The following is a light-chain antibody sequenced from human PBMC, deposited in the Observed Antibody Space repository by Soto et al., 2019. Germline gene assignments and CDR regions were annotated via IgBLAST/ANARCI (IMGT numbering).Light chain of an antibody. CDR3: QQSNTTPWT. CDR2: AAS. CDR1: QSISSF. Sequence: DIHMTQSPSSLSASVGDRVTITCRASQSISSFLNWYQQKPGKAPHLLIYAASSLRYGVPSRFRGSESGTEFTLTISSLQPEDFATYFCQQSNTTPWTFGQGTKVEIK. J-gene: IGKJ1*01. V-gene: IGKV1-39*01.